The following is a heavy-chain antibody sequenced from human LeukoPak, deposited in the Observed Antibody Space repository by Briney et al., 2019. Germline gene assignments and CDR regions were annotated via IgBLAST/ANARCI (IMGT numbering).Heavy chain of an antibody. V-gene: IGHV3-7*01. D-gene: IGHD2-21*01. J-gene: IGHJ4*02. CDR2: IKQDGSEK. CDR1: GFTFSSYA. Sequence: GGSLRLSCAASGFTFSSYAMSWVRQAPGKGLEWVANIKQDGSEKYYVDSVKGRFTISRDNAKNSLYLQMNSLRAEDTAVYYCARGAVVAGGGLDYWGQGTLVTVSS. CDR3: ARGAVVAGGGLDY.